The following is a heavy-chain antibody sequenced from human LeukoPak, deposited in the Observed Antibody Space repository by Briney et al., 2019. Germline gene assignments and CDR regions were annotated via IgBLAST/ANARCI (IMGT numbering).Heavy chain of an antibody. Sequence: GASVKVSCKASGYTFTGYYMHWVRQAPGQGLEWMGWINPNSGCTNYAQKFQGRVTMTRDTSISTAYMALSRLRSDDTAVYYCARDPWYYDFWSGYSAGGYYFDYWGQGTLVTVSS. D-gene: IGHD3-3*01. V-gene: IGHV1-2*02. J-gene: IGHJ4*02. CDR2: INPNSGCT. CDR3: ARDPWYYDFWSGYSAGGYYFDY. CDR1: GYTFTGYY.